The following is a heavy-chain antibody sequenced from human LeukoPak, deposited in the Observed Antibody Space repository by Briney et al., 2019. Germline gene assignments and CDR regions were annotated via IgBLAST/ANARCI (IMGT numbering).Heavy chain of an antibody. Sequence: SETLSLTCAVYGGSFSGYYWSLIRQPPGKGLEWIGEINHSGSTNYNPSLKSRVTISVDTSKNQFSLKLSSVTAADTAVYYCARAGRQSFDYWGQGTLVTVSS. J-gene: IGHJ4*02. V-gene: IGHV4-34*01. CDR1: GGSFSGYY. CDR3: ARAGRQSFDY. CDR2: INHSGST. D-gene: IGHD1-1*01.